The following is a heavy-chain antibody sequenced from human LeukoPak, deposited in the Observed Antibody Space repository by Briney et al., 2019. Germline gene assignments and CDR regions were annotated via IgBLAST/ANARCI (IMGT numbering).Heavy chain of an antibody. D-gene: IGHD4-17*01. CDR3: ARESSTDYGDYGDAFDI. J-gene: IGHJ3*02. V-gene: IGHV4-39*07. CDR2: IYYSGST. Sequence: SDTLSLTCTVSGGSISSSSYYWGWIRQPPGKGLEWFGSIYYSGSTYYNPSLKSRVPISVDTSKNQFSLKLSSVTGADTAVYYCARESSTDYGDYGDAFDIWGEGTMVTVSS. CDR1: GGSISSSSYY.